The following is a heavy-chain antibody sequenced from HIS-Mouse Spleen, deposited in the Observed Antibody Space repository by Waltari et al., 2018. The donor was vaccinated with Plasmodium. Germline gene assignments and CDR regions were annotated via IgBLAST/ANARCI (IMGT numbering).Heavy chain of an antibody. CDR2: IKQDGSEK. CDR1: GLTFSSYW. J-gene: IGHJ2*01. Sequence: EVQLVGSGGGWVQPGGSLRLAWAASGLTFSSYWMSWVRQAPGKGLEWVANIKQDGSEKYYVDSVKGRFTISRDNAKNSLYLQMNSLRAEDTAVYYCASSWYWYFDLWGRGTLVTVSS. V-gene: IGHV3-7*01. D-gene: IGHD6-13*01. CDR3: ASSWYWYFDL.